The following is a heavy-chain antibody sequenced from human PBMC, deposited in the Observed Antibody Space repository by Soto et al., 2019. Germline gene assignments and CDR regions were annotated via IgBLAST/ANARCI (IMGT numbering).Heavy chain of an antibody. CDR1: GFTFSSYG. D-gene: IGHD2-2*01. J-gene: IGHJ6*04. Sequence: GSLRLSCAASGFTFSSYGMHWVRQAPGKGLEWVAVIWYDGSNKYYADSVKGRFTISRDNSKNTLYLQMNSLRAEDTAVYYCARDGYCSSTSCSRVHGMDVWGKGTTVTVSS. CDR3: ARDGYCSSTSCSRVHGMDV. V-gene: IGHV3-33*01. CDR2: IWYDGSNK.